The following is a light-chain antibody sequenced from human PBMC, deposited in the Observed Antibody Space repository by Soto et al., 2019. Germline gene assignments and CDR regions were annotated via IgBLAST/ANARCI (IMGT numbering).Light chain of an antibody. J-gene: IGKJ1*01. Sequence: EIVLTQSPGTLSLSPGERATLSCRASQSVSSRYFAWYQQKPGQAPRLLIYAASSRATGTPDRFSGSGSGRDFTLTISRLEPEDVVVYYCQQSVKSPWTFGQGTKVDIK. V-gene: IGKV3-20*01. CDR3: QQSVKSPWT. CDR1: QSVSSRY. CDR2: AAS.